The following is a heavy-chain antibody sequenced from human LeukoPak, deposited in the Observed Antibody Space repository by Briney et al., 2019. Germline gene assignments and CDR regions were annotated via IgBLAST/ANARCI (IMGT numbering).Heavy chain of an antibody. CDR1: GFTFSSYS. CDR2: ISSTSNYI. D-gene: IGHD6-19*01. J-gene: IGHJ4*02. CDR3: ARDNPRGIITVAGNFDY. Sequence: PGGSLRLSCAASGFTFSSYSMNWVRQAPGKGLEWVSSISSTSNYIYYADSVKGRFTISRDNAKSSLYLQINSLRAEDTAVYYCARDNPRGIITVAGNFDYWGQGTLVTVSS. V-gene: IGHV3-21*01.